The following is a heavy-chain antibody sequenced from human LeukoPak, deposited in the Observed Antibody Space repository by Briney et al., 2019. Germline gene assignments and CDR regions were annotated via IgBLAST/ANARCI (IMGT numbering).Heavy chain of an antibody. D-gene: IGHD3-3*01. CDR2: ISAYNGNT. J-gene: IGHJ6*02. V-gene: IGHV1-18*01. CDR3: ARERHYDFWSGSTYYYYGMDA. Sequence: GASVKVSCKASGYTFTSYGISWVRQAPGQGLEWMGWISAYNGNTNYAQKLQGRVTMTTDTSTSTAYMELRSLRSDDTAVYYCARERHYDFWSGSTYYYYGMDAWGQGTTVTVSS. CDR1: GYTFTSYG.